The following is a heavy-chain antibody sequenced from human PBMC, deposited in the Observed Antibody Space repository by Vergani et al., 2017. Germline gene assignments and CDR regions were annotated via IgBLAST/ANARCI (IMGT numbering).Heavy chain of an antibody. CDR1: GFTFSSYW. V-gene: IGHV3-7*01. D-gene: IGHD5-18*01. CDR3: ARDLKVDTAMVTFYYFDY. CDR2: IKQDGSEK. J-gene: IGHJ4*02. Sequence: EVQLVESGGGLVQPGGSLRLSCAASGFTFSSYWMSWVRQAPGKGLEWVANIKQDGSEKYYVDSVKGRFTISRDNAKNSLYLQMNSLRAEDTAVYYCARDLKVDTAMVTFYYFDYWGQGTLVTVSS.